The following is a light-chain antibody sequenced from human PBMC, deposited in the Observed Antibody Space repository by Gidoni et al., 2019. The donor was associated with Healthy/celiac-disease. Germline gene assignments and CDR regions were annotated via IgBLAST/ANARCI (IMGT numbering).Light chain of an antibody. V-gene: IGLV1-40*01. Sequence: QSVLTPPPSVSEAPGQRVTIPCTGSSSNTGAGYDVHWYQQLPGTAPKPLIYGNSNLPSGVPDRFSGSKSGTSASLAITGLQAEDEADYYCQSYDSSLSGWVFGGGTKLTVL. CDR3: QSYDSSLSGWV. CDR2: GNS. J-gene: IGLJ3*02. CDR1: SSNTGAGYD.